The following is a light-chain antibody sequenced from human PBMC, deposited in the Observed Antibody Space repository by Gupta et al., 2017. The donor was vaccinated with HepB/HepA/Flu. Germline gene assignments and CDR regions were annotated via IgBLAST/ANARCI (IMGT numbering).Light chain of an antibody. CDR2: ENN. Sequence: QSVLTQPPSVSAAPGQKVTLSFSGSSSNIGSNFVSWYQQLPGTAPKLRIYENNKRHGGRPDRVSGSKSGTADTLGINRLQTGEEADDDCETWEKNRNDGGVFGTGTKGTVL. J-gene: IGLJ1*01. CDR3: ETWEKNRNDGGV. CDR1: SSNIGSNF. V-gene: IGLV1-51*02.